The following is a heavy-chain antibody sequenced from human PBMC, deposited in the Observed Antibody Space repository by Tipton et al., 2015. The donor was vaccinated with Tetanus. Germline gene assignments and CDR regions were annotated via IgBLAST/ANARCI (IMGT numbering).Heavy chain of an antibody. CDR3: ARHQSGYFTPFDY. V-gene: IGHV4-39*01. D-gene: IGHD3-3*01. J-gene: IGHJ4*02. CDR1: GGSIRGGTFY. Sequence: LRLSCTVSGGSIRGGTFYWGWIRQPPGKGLEWIGSIYERGDTYYIPSLKSRVTISVDTSKNQFSLNLNSMAAADTGVYYCARHQSGYFTPFDYGGQGNLVTVSS. CDR2: IYERGDT.